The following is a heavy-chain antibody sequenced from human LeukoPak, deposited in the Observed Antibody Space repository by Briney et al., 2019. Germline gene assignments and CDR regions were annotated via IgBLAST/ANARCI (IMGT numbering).Heavy chain of an antibody. V-gene: IGHV4-31*03. Sequence: PSQTLSLTRTVSGGSISSGGYYWSWIRQHPGKGLEWIGYIYYSGSTYYNPSLKSRVTISVDTSKNQFSLKLSSVTAADTAVYYCAIIGRLNAFDIWGQGTMVTVSS. CDR1: GGSISSGGYY. CDR2: IYYSGST. J-gene: IGHJ3*02. CDR3: AIIGRLNAFDI. D-gene: IGHD2-15*01.